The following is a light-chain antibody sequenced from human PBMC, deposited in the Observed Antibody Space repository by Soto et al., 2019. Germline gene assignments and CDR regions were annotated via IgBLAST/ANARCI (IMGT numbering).Light chain of an antibody. V-gene: IGLV2-18*02. CDR3: SSYTSSSTLYV. J-gene: IGLJ1*01. CDR2: EVS. CDR1: SSDVDSYNR. Sequence: QSVLTQPPSVSGSPGQSVTISCTGTSSDVDSYNRVSWYQQPPGTAPKLMIYEVSNRPSGVPDRFSGSKSGNTASLTISGLQAEDEADYYCSSYTSSSTLYVFGTGTKVTV.